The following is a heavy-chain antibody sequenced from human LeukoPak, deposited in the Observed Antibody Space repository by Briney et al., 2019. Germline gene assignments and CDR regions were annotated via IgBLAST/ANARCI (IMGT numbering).Heavy chain of an antibody. CDR2: IYYSGST. D-gene: IGHD3-22*01. V-gene: IGHV4-28*01. CDR3: ARMRDSSGYYDPPGAFDL. CDR1: AYFISSSNW. Sequence: PSDSLSLTCAVSAYFISSSNWWVWIRQPPGKGLEWIGYIYYSGSTYYNPSLKSRGTMSVDTSKNQFSLKLSSVTAVDKAAHYCARMRDSSGYYDPPGAFDLWDQGTMVTVSS. J-gene: IGHJ3*01.